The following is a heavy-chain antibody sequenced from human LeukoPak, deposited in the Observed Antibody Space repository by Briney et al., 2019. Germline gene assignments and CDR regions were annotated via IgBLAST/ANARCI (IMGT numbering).Heavy chain of an antibody. J-gene: IGHJ4*02. V-gene: IGHV1-46*01. CDR1: GYTFTSYY. CDR2: IKPSGGST. D-gene: IGHD2/OR15-2a*01. CDR3: AREVPENFNFDY. Sequence: ASVKVSCKASGYTFTSYYTHWVRQAPGQGLEWMGIIKPSGGSTLYAQKFQGRVTVASDMSTSTVYVELSSLRSEDTAVYYCAREVPENFNFDYWGQGTLVTVSS.